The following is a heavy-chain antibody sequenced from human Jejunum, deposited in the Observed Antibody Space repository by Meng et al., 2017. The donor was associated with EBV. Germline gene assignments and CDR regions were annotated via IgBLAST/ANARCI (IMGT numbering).Heavy chain of an antibody. Sequence: QGRLQESGPRLVKPSEPLSPTCTVSGGSTSSTSYFWGWIRQPPGKGLEWIWTIHYSGNTYYNPSLKSRLSISLDTSQNQFSLKLNSVTAADTAVYYCVRERESSAQYWGQGTLVTVSS. CDR3: VRERESSAQY. J-gene: IGHJ4*02. CDR2: IHYSGNT. V-gene: IGHV4-39*07. D-gene: IGHD3-22*01. CDR1: GGSTSSTSYF.